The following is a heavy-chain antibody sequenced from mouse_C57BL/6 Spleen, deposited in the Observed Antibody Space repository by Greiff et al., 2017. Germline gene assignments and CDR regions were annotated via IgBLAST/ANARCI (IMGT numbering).Heavy chain of an antibody. CDR3: ARKQDYYYAMDY. CDR1: GYTFTSYW. CDR2: IDPSDSET. V-gene: IGHV1-52*01. Sequence: QVHVKQPGAELVRPGSSVKLSCKASGYTFTSYWMHWVKQRPIQGLEWIGNIDPSDSETHYNQKFKDKATLTVDKSSSTAYMQLSSLTSEDSAVYYCARKQDYYYAMDYWGQGTSVTVSS. J-gene: IGHJ4*01.